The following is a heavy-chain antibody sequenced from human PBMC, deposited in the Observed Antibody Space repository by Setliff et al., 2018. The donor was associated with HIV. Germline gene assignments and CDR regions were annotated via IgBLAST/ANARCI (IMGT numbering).Heavy chain of an antibody. Sequence: ASVKVSCKASGGTFSSYGINWLRQAPGQGLEWMGWIHPYTGDTDQGQKVQGRLTMTTDTSTNTAYMELTSLRSDDTAVYFWAREPPEVTITTHKLDIWGQGTLVTVSS. CDR1: GGTFSSYG. CDR2: IHPYTGDT. CDR3: AREPPEVTITTHKLDI. D-gene: IGHD1-1*01. J-gene: IGHJ3*02. V-gene: IGHV1-18*01.